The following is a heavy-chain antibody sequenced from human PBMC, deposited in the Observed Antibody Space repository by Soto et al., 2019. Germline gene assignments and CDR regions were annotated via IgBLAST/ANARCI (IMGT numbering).Heavy chain of an antibody. V-gene: IGHV1-3*01. CDR1: GYTFNGYG. CDR3: ARGGSGWPFDY. J-gene: IGHJ4*02. D-gene: IGHD6-19*01. CDR2: INAGNGDT. Sequence: ALVKVSCKASGYTFNGYGIFWVRQAPGQRLECMGWINAGNGDTKYSQEFQGRVTISRDTSASTAYMELSSLTFEDTAVYYCARGGSGWPFDYWGQATLVTVSS.